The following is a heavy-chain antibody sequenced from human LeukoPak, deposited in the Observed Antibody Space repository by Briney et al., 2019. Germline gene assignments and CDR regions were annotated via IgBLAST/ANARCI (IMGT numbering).Heavy chain of an antibody. CDR3: AKDRASGSYYFDY. CDR2: IWYDGSNK. D-gene: IGHD1-26*01. CDR1: GFTFSSYG. J-gene: IGHJ4*02. V-gene: IGHV3-33*06. Sequence: PGGPLRLSXAASGFTFSSYGMHWVRQAPGKGVEWVAVIWYDGSNKYYADSVKGRFTISRDNSKNTLYLQMNSLRAEGTAVYYCAKDRASGSYYFDYWGQGTLVTVSS.